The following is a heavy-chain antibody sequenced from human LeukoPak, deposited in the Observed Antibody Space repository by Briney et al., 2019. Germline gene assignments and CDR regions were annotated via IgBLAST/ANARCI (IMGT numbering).Heavy chain of an antibody. D-gene: IGHD5-24*01. V-gene: IGHV4-39*07. Sequence: SETLSLTCIVSGGSISSGSYYWSWIRQPPGKGLEWIGEINHSGSTNYNPSLKSRVTISVDTSKNQFSLKLSSVTAADTAVYYCARLGDGYNTAGGFDYWAQGTLVTVSS. CDR2: INHSGST. CDR3: ARLGDGYNTAGGFDY. J-gene: IGHJ4*02. CDR1: GGSISSGSYY.